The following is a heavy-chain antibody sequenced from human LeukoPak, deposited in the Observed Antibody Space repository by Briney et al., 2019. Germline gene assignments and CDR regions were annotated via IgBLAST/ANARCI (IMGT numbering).Heavy chain of an antibody. J-gene: IGHJ4*02. CDR1: GVIFIDYW. V-gene: IGHV3-7*01. CDR3: TRLFSPN. Sequence: VGSLRLSCAASGVIFIDYWMSSVRQTPEKGLERGANIKQDGGEGFYADSVKGRVTISRENAKNSLYLQMDRLPPADTRVYYCTRLFSPNWGQGTMVTVSS. CDR2: IKQDGGEG.